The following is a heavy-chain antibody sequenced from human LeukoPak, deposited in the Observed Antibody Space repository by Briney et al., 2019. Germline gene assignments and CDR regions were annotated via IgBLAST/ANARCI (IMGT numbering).Heavy chain of an antibody. Sequence: GGSLRLSCAASGFTVSSNYMNWVRQAPGKGLEWVSLIYSGGSTYYADSVKGRFTVSRDNSKNTLYLQMNSLRAEDTAIYYCARGNGGKDYMDVWGKGTTVTVSS. D-gene: IGHD2-15*01. J-gene: IGHJ6*03. CDR3: ARGNGGKDYMDV. V-gene: IGHV3-53*01. CDR1: GFTVSSNY. CDR2: IYSGGST.